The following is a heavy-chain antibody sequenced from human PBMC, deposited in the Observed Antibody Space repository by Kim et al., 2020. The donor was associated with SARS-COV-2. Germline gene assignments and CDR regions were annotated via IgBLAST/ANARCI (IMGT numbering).Heavy chain of an antibody. Sequence: GGSLRLSCAASGFTFSSCAMHWVRQAPGKGLEGVAVISYDGSNKKYADAVKGRFTISRDNSKNTLHLQMNSLRGEDTALYYCARDSWSRLRGVTYSYYGIDVGGQGTTVTVSS. D-gene: IGHD3-10*01. J-gene: IGHJ6*02. V-gene: IGHV3-30-3*01. CDR1: GFTFSSCA. CDR2: ISYDGSNK. CDR3: ARDSWSRLRGVTYSYYGIDV.